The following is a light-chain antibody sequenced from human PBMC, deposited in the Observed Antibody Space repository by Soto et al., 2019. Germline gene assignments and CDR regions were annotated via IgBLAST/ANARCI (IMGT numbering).Light chain of an antibody. CDR2: DAS. CDR1: QSVRSN. CDR3: QQYNNWPGA. V-gene: IGKV3-15*01. Sequence: EVVMTQSPAPLSVSPGEGAILSCRASQSVRSNLTWYRQQPGQAPSLIIYDASTRATGVPARFSGSGSGTEFTLTISSLQSEDFAVYYCQQYNNWPGALGLGTKVDIK. J-gene: IGKJ1*01.